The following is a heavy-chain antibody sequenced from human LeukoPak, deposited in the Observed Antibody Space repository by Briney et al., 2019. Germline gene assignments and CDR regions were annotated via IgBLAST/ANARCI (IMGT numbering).Heavy chain of an antibody. CDR1: GYSFTSYW. CDR2: IYPGDSDT. D-gene: IGHD3-10*01. CDR3: ARGPSYYYGSGSYPLHY. Sequence: GESLKISCKGSGYSFTSYWIGWVRQMPGKGLEWMGIIYPGDSDTRYSPSFQGQVTISADKSISTAYLQWSSLEASDTAMYYCARGPSYYYGSGSYPLHYWGQGTLVTVSS. V-gene: IGHV5-51*01. J-gene: IGHJ4*02.